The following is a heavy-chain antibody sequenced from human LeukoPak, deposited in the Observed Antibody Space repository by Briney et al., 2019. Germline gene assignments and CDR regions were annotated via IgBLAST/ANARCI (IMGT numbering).Heavy chain of an antibody. J-gene: IGHJ4*02. D-gene: IGHD3-10*01. CDR2: INHSGST. Sequence: SETLSLTCAVYGGSFSGYYWSWIRQPPGKGLEWIGEINHSGSTNYNPSLKSRVTISVDTSKNQFSLKLSSVTAADTAVYYCARASLLWFAYYFDYWVQGTLVTVSS. CDR3: ARASLLWFAYYFDY. CDR1: GGSFSGYY. V-gene: IGHV4-34*01.